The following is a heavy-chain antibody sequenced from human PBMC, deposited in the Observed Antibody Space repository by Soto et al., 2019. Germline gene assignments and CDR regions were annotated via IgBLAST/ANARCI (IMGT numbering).Heavy chain of an antibody. J-gene: IGHJ1*01. D-gene: IGHD4-17*01. V-gene: IGHV1-69*01. CDR3: ARGWVRTVTNPIHFQH. CDR2: VIPIFGTA. CDR1: GGTFSSYA. Sequence: QVQLVQSGAEVKKPGSSVKVSCKASGGTFSSYAISWVRQAPGQGLEWMGGVIPIFGTANYAQKFQGRVTITADESTSTAYMELSSLRSEDTAVYYCARGWVRTVTNPIHFQHWGQGTLVTVSS.